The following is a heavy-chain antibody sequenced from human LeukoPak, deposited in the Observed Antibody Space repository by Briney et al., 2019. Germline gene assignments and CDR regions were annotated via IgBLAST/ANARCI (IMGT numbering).Heavy chain of an antibody. D-gene: IGHD3-3*01. CDR3: AKTAVYDFWSGYYAPGGPDY. Sequence: AGGSLRLPCAASGFTFSSYAMSWVRQAPGKGLEWVSAISGSGGSTYYADSVKGRFTISRDNSKNTLYLQMNSLRAEDTAVYYCAKTAVYDFWSGYYAPGGPDYWGQGTLVTVSS. CDR1: GFTFSSYA. CDR2: ISGSGGST. J-gene: IGHJ4*02. V-gene: IGHV3-23*01.